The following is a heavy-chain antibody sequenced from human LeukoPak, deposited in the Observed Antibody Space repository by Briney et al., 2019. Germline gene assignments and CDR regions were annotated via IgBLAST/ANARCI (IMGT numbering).Heavy chain of an antibody. V-gene: IGHV4-61*01. CDR3: ARSYCGSDCYSGTYWYFDL. D-gene: IGHD2-21*02. CDR2: ISYSGST. CDR1: GGSVSSGSFY. J-gene: IGHJ2*01. Sequence: SETLSLTCTVSGGSVSSGSFYWSWVRQPPGKGLEWIGYISYSGSTNYNPSLKSRVTISVDTSKNQFSLKLSSVTAADTAVYYCARSYCGSDCYSGTYWYFDLWGRGTLVTVSS.